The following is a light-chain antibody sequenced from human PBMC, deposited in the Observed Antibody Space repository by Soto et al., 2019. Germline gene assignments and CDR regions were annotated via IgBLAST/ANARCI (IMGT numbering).Light chain of an antibody. J-gene: IGKJ1*01. V-gene: IGKV3-20*01. CDR2: GAS. CDR3: QQYGSSGT. CDR1: QSVSNNY. Sequence: EILLTQSPCTLALSPGERATLSCRASQSVSNNYLAWYQQKPGHAPSLLIYGASNRATGIPDRFSGSGSGTDFTPTISRLEPEDFAVYYCQQYGSSGTFGQGTKVDNK.